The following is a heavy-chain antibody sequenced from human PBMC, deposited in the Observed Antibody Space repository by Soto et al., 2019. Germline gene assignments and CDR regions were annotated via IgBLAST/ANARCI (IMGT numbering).Heavy chain of an antibody. Sequence: HPGGSLRLSCAASGFTFSSYAMSWVRQAPGKGLEWVSAISGSGDITYYADSVKGRFTISRDNSKNTLYLQMNSLRAEDTAVYYCAKGITMIVVADLDYWGQGTLVTVSS. CDR3: AKGITMIVVADLDY. D-gene: IGHD3-22*01. CDR1: GFTFSSYA. V-gene: IGHV3-23*01. CDR2: ISGSGDIT. J-gene: IGHJ4*02.